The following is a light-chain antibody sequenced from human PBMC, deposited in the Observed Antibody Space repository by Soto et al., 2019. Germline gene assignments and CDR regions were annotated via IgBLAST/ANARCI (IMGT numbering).Light chain of an antibody. J-gene: IGLJ1*01. CDR3: QSYDSSLSGSYV. Sequence: QSVLTQPPSVSGAPGQRVTISCTGSRSNIGAGYDVHWYQQLPGTAPKLLIYGNSNRPSGVPDRFSGSKSGTSASLAITGIQAEDEADYYCQSYDSSLSGSYVFGTGTKVTVL. V-gene: IGLV1-40*01. CDR2: GNS. CDR1: RSNIGAGYD.